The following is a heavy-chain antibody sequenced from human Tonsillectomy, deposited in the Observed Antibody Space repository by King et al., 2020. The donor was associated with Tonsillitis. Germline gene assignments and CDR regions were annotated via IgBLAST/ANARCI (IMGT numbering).Heavy chain of an antibody. Sequence: EVQLVESGGGVVQPGGSLRLSCAASGFIFSNYAMNWVRQAPGKGLEWVSGISGVGGAIYYTDSVKGRFTISRDNSKNTLYLEMNSLRAEDTAVYFCSREGGYGDSYYFDHWGQGTMVTVSS. CDR1: GFIFSNYA. J-gene: IGHJ4*02. CDR3: SREGGYGDSYYFDH. CDR2: ISGVGGAI. V-gene: IGHV3-23*04. D-gene: IGHD4-17*01.